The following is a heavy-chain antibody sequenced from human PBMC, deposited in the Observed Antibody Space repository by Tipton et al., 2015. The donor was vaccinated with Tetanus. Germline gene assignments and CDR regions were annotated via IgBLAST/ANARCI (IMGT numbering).Heavy chain of an antibody. CDR1: GFTFSGSA. CDR2: IRSTTNNYET. J-gene: IGHJ4*02. D-gene: IGHD3/OR15-3a*01. Sequence: SLRLSCAASGFTFSGSAMHWVRQASGKGLEWVGRIRSTTNNYETEYTASVKGRFTIARDDSKNTAYLQMNSLKTEDAAVYYCTTGYDFWSGIPPYWGQGTLVTVSS. CDR3: TTGYDFWSGIPPY. V-gene: IGHV3-73*01.